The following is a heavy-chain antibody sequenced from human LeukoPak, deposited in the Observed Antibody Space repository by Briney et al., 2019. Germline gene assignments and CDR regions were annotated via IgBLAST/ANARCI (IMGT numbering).Heavy chain of an antibody. CDR3: ATQIAADNWFDP. CDR2: IYTSGST. J-gene: IGHJ5*02. V-gene: IGHV4-61*02. CDR1: GGSISSGSYY. Sequence: SETLSLTCTVSGGSISSGSYYWSWIRQPAGKGLEWIGRIYTSGSTNYNPSLKSRVTISVDTSKNQFSLKLSSVTAADTAVYYCATQIAADNWFDPWGQGTLVTVSS. D-gene: IGHD6-6*01.